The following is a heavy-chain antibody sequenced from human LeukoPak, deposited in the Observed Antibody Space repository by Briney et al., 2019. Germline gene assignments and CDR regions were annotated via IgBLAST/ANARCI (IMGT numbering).Heavy chain of an antibody. Sequence: GGSLRLSCAASGFTVTEYAMTWIRQSPGKGLEWVSSMSDIGPNTYYADSVKGRFTISRDTSKNTLLLQMNSLRADDTALYFCARRLSLRFDAFAVRGPGTVVTVSS. V-gene: IGHV3-23*01. D-gene: IGHD3-3*01. CDR3: ARRLSLRFDAFAV. J-gene: IGHJ3*01. CDR1: GFTVTEYA. CDR2: MSDIGPNT.